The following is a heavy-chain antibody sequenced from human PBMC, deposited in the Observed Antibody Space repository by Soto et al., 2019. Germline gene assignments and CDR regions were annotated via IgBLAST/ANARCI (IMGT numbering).Heavy chain of an antibody. Sequence: NLSETLSLTCAVYGGSFSGYYWSWIRQPPGKGLEWIGEINHSGNTNYNPSLKSRVTISVDTSKNQFSLKLSSVTAADTAMYYCARGLGLTGDYVNYFDYWRQGTLVTVSS. CDR3: ARGLGLTGDYVNYFDY. CDR1: GGSFSGYY. D-gene: IGHD4-17*01. V-gene: IGHV4-34*01. J-gene: IGHJ4*02. CDR2: INHSGNT.